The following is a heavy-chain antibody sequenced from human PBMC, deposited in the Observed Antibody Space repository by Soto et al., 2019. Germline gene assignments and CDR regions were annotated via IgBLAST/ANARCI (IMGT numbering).Heavy chain of an antibody. Sequence: QVQLVESGGGLVKPGGSLRLSCAGSGFTFSDYYMSWIRQAPGKGLEWVSYFSSSGNIIYYADSVKGRFTTSRDNAKNSLYLQMNSLRAEDTAVYYCARDLGYYASDGYFDYWGQGTLVTVSS. CDR2: FSSSGNII. CDR1: GFTFSDYY. D-gene: IGHD3-22*01. CDR3: ARDLGYYASDGYFDY. J-gene: IGHJ4*02. V-gene: IGHV3-11*01.